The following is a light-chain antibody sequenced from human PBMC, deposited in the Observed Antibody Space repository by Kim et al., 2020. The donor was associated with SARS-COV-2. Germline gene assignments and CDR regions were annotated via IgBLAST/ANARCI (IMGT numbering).Light chain of an antibody. CDR3: QQRSDWPPLTT. V-gene: IGKV3-11*01. CDR2: DAS. J-gene: IGKJ4*01. Sequence: PGERATLSCRASQSFSSYFAWYQQKPGQAPRLLIYDASNRATGIPARFSGSGSGTDFTLTISSLEPEDFAIYYCQQRSDWPPLTTFGGGTKVDIK. CDR1: QSFSSY.